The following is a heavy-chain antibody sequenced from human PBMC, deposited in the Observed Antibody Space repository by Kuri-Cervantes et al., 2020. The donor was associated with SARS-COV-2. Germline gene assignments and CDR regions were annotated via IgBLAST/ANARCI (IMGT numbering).Heavy chain of an antibody. CDR1: GFTFSSYG. CDR2: ISYDGSNK. J-gene: IGHJ4*02. CDR3: ARDLRNDPFYESGSSVY. D-gene: IGHD3-3*01. V-gene: IGHV3-30*03. Sequence: GESLKISCAASGFTFSSYGMHWVRQAPGKGLEWVAVISYDGSNKYYADSVKGRFTISRDNSKNTLYLQMNSLRAEDTAVYYCARDLRNDPFYESGSSVYWGQGTLVTVSS.